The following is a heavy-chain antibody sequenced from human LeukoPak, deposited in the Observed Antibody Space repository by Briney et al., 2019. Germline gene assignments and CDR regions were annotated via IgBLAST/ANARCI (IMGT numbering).Heavy chain of an antibody. CDR3: ARQTGSGLFILP. J-gene: IGHJ4*02. D-gene: IGHD3/OR15-3a*01. Sequence: SETLSLTCTVSGDSITGYYWGWIRQPPGKGLEWIGNIYYTGNTYYNPSLKSRVTISLDTSKNQFSLRLTSVTAADTAVYYCARQTGSGLFILPGGQGTLVTVSS. CDR1: GDSITGYY. V-gene: IGHV4-39*01. CDR2: IYYTGNT.